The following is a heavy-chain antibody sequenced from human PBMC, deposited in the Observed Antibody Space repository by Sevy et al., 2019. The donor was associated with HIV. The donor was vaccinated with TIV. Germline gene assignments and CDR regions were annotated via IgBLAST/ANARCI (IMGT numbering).Heavy chain of an antibody. V-gene: IGHV3-23*01. CDR3: AKSGHVDSLYDSSGYDYFDY. CDR2: ISGSGGST. Sequence: GGSLRLSCAASGFTFSSYAMSWVRQAPGKGLEWVSAISGSGGSTYYADSVKGRFTISRDNSKNTLYLQMNSLRAEDTAVYYCAKSGHVDSLYDSSGYDYFDYWGQGTLVTVSS. CDR1: GFTFSSYA. D-gene: IGHD3-22*01. J-gene: IGHJ4*02.